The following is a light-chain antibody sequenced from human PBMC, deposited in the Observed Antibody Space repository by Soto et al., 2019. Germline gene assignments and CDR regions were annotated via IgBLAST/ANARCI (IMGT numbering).Light chain of an antibody. J-gene: IGKJ1*01. CDR3: QQYNSWPT. CDR1: QSVSTN. CDR2: GVS. V-gene: IGKV3-15*01. Sequence: EIVMTQSPATLSVSPGERVTLSCRASQSVSTNLAWYQHKLGQAPRLLIYGVSTRATGIPARFSGSGSETEFTLTISSLQSEDFAVYYSQQYNSWPTFGQGTKVEIK.